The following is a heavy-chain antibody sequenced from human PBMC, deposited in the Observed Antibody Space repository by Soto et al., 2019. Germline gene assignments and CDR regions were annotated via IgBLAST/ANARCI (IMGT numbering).Heavy chain of an antibody. Sequence: PGGSLRLSCAASGFTFSSYAMNWVRQAPGKGLEWVAGIRYDGSNKYYADSVKGRFTISRDNSKNTLYLQMNSLRAEDTAVYYCARDGSGSYYFPDAFDIWGQGTMVTVSS. CDR1: GFTFSSYA. J-gene: IGHJ3*02. D-gene: IGHD1-26*01. V-gene: IGHV3-30*04. CDR2: IRYDGSNK. CDR3: ARDGSGSYYFPDAFDI.